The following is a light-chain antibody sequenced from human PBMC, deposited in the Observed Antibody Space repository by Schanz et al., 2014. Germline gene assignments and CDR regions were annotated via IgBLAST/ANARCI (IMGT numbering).Light chain of an antibody. J-gene: IGKJ2*02. CDR2: DAS. CDR3: QQSFNWPPWT. CDR1: QSVRSY. V-gene: IGKV3-11*01. Sequence: EIVLTQSPATLSLSPGERATLSCRASQSVRSYLAWYQQKPGQAPRLLIYDASNRATGIPARFSGSGSGTDFTLTISSLEPEDFAVYYCQQSFNWPPWTFGQGTKVEIK.